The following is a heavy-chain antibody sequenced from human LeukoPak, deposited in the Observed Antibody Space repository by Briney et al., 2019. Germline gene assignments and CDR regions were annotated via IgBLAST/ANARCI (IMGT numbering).Heavy chain of an antibody. J-gene: IGHJ4*02. D-gene: IGHD6-13*01. CDR3: AKDILAAGLFFDY. Sequence: GGSLRLSCAASGFTFSSYSMTWVRQAPGKGLEWLSSFTSRSRNIYYADSVKGRFTISRDNAKNLLYLQMNSPRAEDTAVYYCAKDILAAGLFFDYWGQGTLVTVSS. CDR2: FTSRSRNI. CDR1: GFTFSSYS. V-gene: IGHV3-21*04.